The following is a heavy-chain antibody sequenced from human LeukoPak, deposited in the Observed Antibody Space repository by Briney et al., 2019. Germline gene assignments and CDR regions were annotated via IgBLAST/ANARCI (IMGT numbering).Heavy chain of an antibody. D-gene: IGHD3-22*01. Sequence: RTSETLSLTCTVSGGSISSGSYYWSWIRQPAGKGLEWIGRIYTSGSTNYNPSLKSRVTISVDTSKNQFSLKLSSVTAADTAVYYCVRGGAYYYDSTGYSLGYWGQGTLVTVSS. CDR3: VRGGAYYYDSTGYSLGY. V-gene: IGHV4-61*02. CDR2: IYTSGST. CDR1: GGSISSGSYY. J-gene: IGHJ4*02.